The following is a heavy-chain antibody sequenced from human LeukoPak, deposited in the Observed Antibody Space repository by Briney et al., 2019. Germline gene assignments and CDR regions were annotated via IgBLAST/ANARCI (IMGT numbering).Heavy chain of an antibody. D-gene: IGHD2-2*01. Sequence: PSETLSLTCAVYGGSFSGYYWSWIRQPPGKGLEWIGEINHSGSTNYNPSLKSRVTISVDTSKNQFSLKLSSVTAADTAVYYCATLALGYCSSTSCFISHYYYYMDVWGKGTTVTVSS. CDR1: GGSFSGYY. V-gene: IGHV4-34*01. CDR2: INHSGST. CDR3: ATLALGYCSSTSCFISHYYYYMDV. J-gene: IGHJ6*03.